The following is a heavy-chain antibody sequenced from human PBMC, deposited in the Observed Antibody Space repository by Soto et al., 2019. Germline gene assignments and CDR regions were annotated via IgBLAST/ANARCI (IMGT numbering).Heavy chain of an antibody. CDR1: GFTFSSYG. CDR3: ASTIEYCSGGSCSSGAFDI. Sequence: PGGSLRLSCAASGFTFSSYGMHWVRQAPGKGLEWVAVISYDGSNKYYADSVKGRFTISRDNSKNTLYLQMNSLRAEDTAVYYCASTIEYCSGGSCSSGAFDIWGQGTMVTVSS. J-gene: IGHJ3*02. CDR2: ISYDGSNK. D-gene: IGHD2-15*01. V-gene: IGHV3-30*03.